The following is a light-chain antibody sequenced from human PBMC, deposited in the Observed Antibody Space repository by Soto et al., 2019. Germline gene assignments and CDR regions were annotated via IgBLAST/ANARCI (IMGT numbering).Light chain of an antibody. CDR2: GAS. V-gene: IGKV3-20*01. Sequence: EIVLTQSPGSLSLSPGERATLSCRASQSVSSYLAWYQQKPGQDPRLLISGASSMATGFPDRFSGSGSGSDFSLTISRLEPEDSAVYYCQQYSSPPRTFGKGTKVEIK. J-gene: IGKJ1*01. CDR3: QQYSSPPRT. CDR1: QSVSSY.